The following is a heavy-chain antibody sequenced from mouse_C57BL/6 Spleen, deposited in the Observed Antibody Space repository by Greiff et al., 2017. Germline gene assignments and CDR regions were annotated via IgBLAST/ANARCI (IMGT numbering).Heavy chain of an antibody. CDR2: IYPGNSDT. V-gene: IGHV1-5*01. CDR1: GYTFTSYW. Sequence: VQLQQSGTVLARPGASVKMSCKTSGYTFTSYWMHWVKQRPGQGLEWIGAIYPGNSDTSYNQKFKGKAILTAVTSASTVYMELSSLTNEDSAVYYCTRGGSTTVIAHYYAMDYWGQGTSVTVSS. D-gene: IGHD1-1*01. J-gene: IGHJ4*01. CDR3: TRGGSTTVIAHYYAMDY.